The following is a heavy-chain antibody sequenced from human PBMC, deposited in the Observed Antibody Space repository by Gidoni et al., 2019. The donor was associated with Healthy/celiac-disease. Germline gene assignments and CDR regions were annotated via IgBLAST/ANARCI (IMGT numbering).Heavy chain of an antibody. Sequence: QVQLPESGPGLVKPSETLSLTCTVHGGSISSYYWSWIRQPPGEVLEWIGFVYYSGSTNYNPSLKSRVTISVDTSKNQFSLKLSSVTAADTAVYYCARAIWFGDYYGMDVWGQGTTVTVSS. V-gene: IGHV4-59*01. D-gene: IGHD3-10*01. CDR1: GGSISSYY. CDR2: VYYSGST. CDR3: ARAIWFGDYYGMDV. J-gene: IGHJ6*02.